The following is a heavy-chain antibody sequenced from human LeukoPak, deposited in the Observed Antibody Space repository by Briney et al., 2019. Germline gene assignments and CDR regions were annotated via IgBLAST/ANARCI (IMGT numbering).Heavy chain of an antibody. Sequence: PSETLSLTCTVSGGSITSSSYYWGWIRQPPGKGLEWIGSIDYSGNTYYNPSRKSRVTISVDTSKNQFSLRLSSVTAADTAVYYCARPNWNDLHFDYWGQGTLVTVSS. CDR2: IDYSGNT. CDR3: ARPNWNDLHFDY. D-gene: IGHD1-1*01. CDR1: GGSITSSSYY. J-gene: IGHJ4*02. V-gene: IGHV4-39*07.